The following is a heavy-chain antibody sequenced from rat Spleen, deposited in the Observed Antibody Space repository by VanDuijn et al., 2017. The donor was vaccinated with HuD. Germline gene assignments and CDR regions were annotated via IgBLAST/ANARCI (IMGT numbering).Heavy chain of an antibody. D-gene: IGHD1-11*01. Sequence: EVKLVESGGGLVQPGRSWKLSCAASGFNFNDYWMGWVRQAPGKGLEWIGEINMDSRTINYTPSLRDKFTISRDNAQNTLYLQMNKLGSEDTAIYYCTREDEGIDYWGQGVMVTVSS. CDR1: GFNFNDYW. CDR3: TREDEGIDY. J-gene: IGHJ2*01. V-gene: IGHV4-2*01. CDR2: INMDSRTI.